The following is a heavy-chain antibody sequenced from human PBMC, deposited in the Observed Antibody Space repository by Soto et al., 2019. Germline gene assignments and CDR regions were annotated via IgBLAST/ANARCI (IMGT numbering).Heavy chain of an antibody. CDR2: MNPNSGNT. D-gene: IGHD3-3*01. J-gene: IGHJ5*02. V-gene: IGHV1-8*01. CDR3: ARGHRAPLRFLEWLPRFDP. CDR1: GYTFTSYD. Sequence: ASVKVSCKASGYTFTSYDINWVRQATGQGLEWMGWMNPNSGNTGYAQKFQGRVTMTRNTSISTAYMELSSLRSEETAVYYCARGHRAPLRFLEWLPRFDPWGQGTLVTVSS.